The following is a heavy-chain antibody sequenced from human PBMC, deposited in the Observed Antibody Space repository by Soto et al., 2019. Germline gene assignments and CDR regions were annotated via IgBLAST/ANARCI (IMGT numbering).Heavy chain of an antibody. D-gene: IGHD3-10*01. V-gene: IGHV1-69*12. J-gene: IGHJ6*02. CDR3: ASHYALLWFGGCGMDF. CDR2: LIPIFGTA. CDR1: GGTFSSYA. Sequence: QVQLVQSGAEVKKPGSSVKVSCKASGGTFSSYAISWVRQAPGQGLEWMGGLIPIFGTANYAQKYQGRLTITADESTSTAYEELSSLRSEDTALYYCASHYALLWFGGCGMDFWGQGTTVTVSS.